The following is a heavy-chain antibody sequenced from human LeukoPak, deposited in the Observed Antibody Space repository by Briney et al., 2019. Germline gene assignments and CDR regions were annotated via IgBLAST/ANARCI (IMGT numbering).Heavy chain of an antibody. CDR3: ARVIAASSWGYYYYYMDV. Sequence: ASVKVSCKASGGTFSSYAISWVRQAPGQGLEWMGGIIPIFGTANYAQKFQGRVTITADESTSTAYMELSSLRSEDTAVYYCARVIAASSWGYYYYYMDVWGKGTTVTVSS. CDR1: GGTFSSYA. CDR2: IIPIFGTA. J-gene: IGHJ6*03. D-gene: IGHD6-6*01. V-gene: IGHV1-69*13.